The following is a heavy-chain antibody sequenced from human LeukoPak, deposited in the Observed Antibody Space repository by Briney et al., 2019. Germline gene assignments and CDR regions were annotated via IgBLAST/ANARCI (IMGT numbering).Heavy chain of an antibody. CDR2: ISSRGNTI. V-gene: IGHV3-11*01. D-gene: IGHD5-12*01. CDR3: AREMGSGYGNFDY. Sequence: GGSLRLSCTASGFTFSDYYMSWIRQAPGKRLEWVSSISSRGNTIFYADSVKGRFTISGDNAKNSLYLQLNSLRAEDTAVYYCAREMGSGYGNFDYWGQGTLVTVSS. CDR1: GFTFSDYY. J-gene: IGHJ4*02.